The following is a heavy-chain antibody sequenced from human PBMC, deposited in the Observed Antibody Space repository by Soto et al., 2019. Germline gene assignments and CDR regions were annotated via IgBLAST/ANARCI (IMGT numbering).Heavy chain of an antibody. CDR3: ARRYYYCGMDV. CDR1: GGSISSSSYY. V-gene: IGHV4-39*01. Sequence: ETLSLTCTVSGGSISSSSYYWGWIRQPPGKGLEWIGSIYYSGSTYYNPSLKSRVTISVDTSKNQFSLKLSSVTAADTAVYYCARRYYYCGMDVWGQGTTVTVSS. CDR2: IYYSGST. J-gene: IGHJ6*02.